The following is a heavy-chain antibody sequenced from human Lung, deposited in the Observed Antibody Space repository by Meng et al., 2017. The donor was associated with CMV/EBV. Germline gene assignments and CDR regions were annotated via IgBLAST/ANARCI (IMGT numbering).Heavy chain of an antibody. CDR2: IVPILGIT. V-gene: IGHV1-69*10. D-gene: IGHD6-6*01. J-gene: IGHJ6*02. CDR1: GGMFSSYA. Sequence: SVKVSXKASGGMFSSYAISWVRQAPGQGLEWMGGIVPILGITNYAQNFQDRVTITADKSTSTAYMELNSLRSEDTAVYYCSDYRLYSSSSFVQGYYNGVDVWGQGTTVXVSS. CDR3: SDYRLYSSSSFVQGYYNGVDV.